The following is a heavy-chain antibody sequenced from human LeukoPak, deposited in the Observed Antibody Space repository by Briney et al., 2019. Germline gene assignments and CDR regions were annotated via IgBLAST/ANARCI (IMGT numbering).Heavy chain of an antibody. CDR3: ARDLNSYGSDH. Sequence: GGSLRLSCAASGLAFSSYEMNWVRQAPGKGLEWVSYISTSGSTIHYADSVKGRFTFSRDNAKNSVYLQMNSLRAEDTAVYYCARDLNSYGSDHWGQGTLVTVSS. D-gene: IGHD5-18*01. CDR2: ISTSGSTI. CDR1: GLAFSSYE. V-gene: IGHV3-48*03. J-gene: IGHJ4*02.